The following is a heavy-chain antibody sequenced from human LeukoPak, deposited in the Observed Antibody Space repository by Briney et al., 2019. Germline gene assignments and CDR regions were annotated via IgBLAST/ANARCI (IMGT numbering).Heavy chain of an antibody. Sequence: SVKVSCKASGYTFTSYGISWVRQAPGQGLEWMGRIIPILGIANYAQKFQGRVTITADKSTSTAYMELSSLRSEDTAVYYCASIWFGESNYFDYWGQGTLVTVSS. CDR1: GYTFTSYG. J-gene: IGHJ4*02. CDR3: ASIWFGESNYFDY. V-gene: IGHV1-69*04. D-gene: IGHD3-10*01. CDR2: IIPILGIA.